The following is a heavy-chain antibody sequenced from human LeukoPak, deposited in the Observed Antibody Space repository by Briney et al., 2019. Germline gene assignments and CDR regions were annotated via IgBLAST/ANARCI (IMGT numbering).Heavy chain of an antibody. J-gene: IGHJ4*02. Sequence: ASVKVSCKVSGYTLTELSMHWVRQAPGKGLEWMGGFDPEDGETIYAQKFQGRVTMTEDTSTDTAYMELSSLRSEDTAVYYCATGNSSSWFQYYFDYWGQGTLVTVSS. D-gene: IGHD6-13*01. CDR1: GYTLTELS. CDR3: ATGNSSSWFQYYFDY. V-gene: IGHV1-24*01. CDR2: FDPEDGET.